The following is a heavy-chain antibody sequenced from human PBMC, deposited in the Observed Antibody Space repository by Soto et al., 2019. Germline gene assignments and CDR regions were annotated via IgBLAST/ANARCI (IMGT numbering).Heavy chain of an antibody. Sequence: RESLKISCKGSGYSFTSYWIGWVRQMPGKGLEWMGIIYPGDSDTRYSPSFQGQVTISADKSISTAYLQWSSLKASDTAMYYCASSPGSAYDAFDIWGQGTMVTVSS. CDR3: ASSPGSAYDAFDI. J-gene: IGHJ3*02. CDR2: IYPGDSDT. D-gene: IGHD6-6*01. V-gene: IGHV5-51*01. CDR1: GYSFTSYW.